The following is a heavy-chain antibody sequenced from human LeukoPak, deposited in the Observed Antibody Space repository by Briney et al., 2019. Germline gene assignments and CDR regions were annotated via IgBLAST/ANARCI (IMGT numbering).Heavy chain of an antibody. D-gene: IGHD5-12*01. CDR3: ARGGGTATKTTDAFDI. J-gene: IGHJ3*02. CDR2: IKQDGSEK. Sequence: PGGSLRLSCAASGFTFSSYWMSWVRQAPGKGLEWVAHIKQDGSEKYYVDSVKGRFTISRDNAKNSLYLQMNSLRAEDTAVYYCARGGGTATKTTDAFDIWGQGTMVTVSS. V-gene: IGHV3-7*01. CDR1: GFTFSSYW.